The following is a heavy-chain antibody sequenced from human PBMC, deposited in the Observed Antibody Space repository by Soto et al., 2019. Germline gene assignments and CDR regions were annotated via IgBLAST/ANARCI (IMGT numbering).Heavy chain of an antibody. Sequence: GGSLRLSCAASVFTFSRYSMNCVRQAPGRGLEWVSYISTTSSTIYQADSVKGRFTISRDNAKNTLYLQMNSLRAEDTAVYYCARHDDNYYASSVYPGDYYGLDVWGQGPTLTVSS. V-gene: IGHV3-48*01. J-gene: IGHJ6*02. D-gene: IGHD3-22*01. CDR1: VFTFSRYS. CDR3: ARHDDNYYASSVYPGDYYGLDV. CDR2: ISTTSSTI.